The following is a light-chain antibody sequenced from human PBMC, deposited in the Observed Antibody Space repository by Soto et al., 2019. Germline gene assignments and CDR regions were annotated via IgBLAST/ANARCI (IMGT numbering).Light chain of an antibody. CDR3: QQGNSFPLS. J-gene: IGKJ5*01. CDR1: QDIGYW. Sequence: DIQMTQSPLSLSASVGDRVIITCRASQDIGYWLAWYQQIPGKAPKLLIYAALSLQSGVSSRFSGSGSGTNFTLTINSLQPEDVAFYYCQQGNSFPLSFGQGTRLEIK. CDR2: AAL. V-gene: IGKV1-12*01.